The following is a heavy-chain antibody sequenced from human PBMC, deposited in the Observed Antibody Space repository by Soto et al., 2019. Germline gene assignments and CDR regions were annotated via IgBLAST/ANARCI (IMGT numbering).Heavy chain of an antibody. Sequence: QVQLQQWGAGLLKPSETLSLTCSVYDGSFSDNYWSWIRQPPGKGLEWIGEINHSGSTNYNPSLKSRVTISVDTSKNQFSLKLSSVTAADTAVYYCARESYSGSGSEGRFDYWGQGTLVTVSS. V-gene: IGHV4-34*01. J-gene: IGHJ4*02. CDR1: DGSFSDNY. D-gene: IGHD3-10*01. CDR3: ARESYSGSGSEGRFDY. CDR2: INHSGST.